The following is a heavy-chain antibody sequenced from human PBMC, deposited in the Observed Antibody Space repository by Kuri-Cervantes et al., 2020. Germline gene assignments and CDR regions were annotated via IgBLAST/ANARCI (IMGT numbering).Heavy chain of an antibody. D-gene: IGHD1-26*01. V-gene: IGHV1-8*02. Sequence: ASVKVSCKASGYTFTTYDIHWVRQATGQGLEWMGWMNPNSGNTGCAQKFQGRVTMTRDTSRSTAYMDLNSLRSDDTAVYYCARQELGSYYAWEGRWFDPWGQGTLVTVSS. CDR1: GYTFTTYD. CDR2: MNPNSGNT. CDR3: ARQELGSYYAWEGRWFDP. J-gene: IGHJ5*02.